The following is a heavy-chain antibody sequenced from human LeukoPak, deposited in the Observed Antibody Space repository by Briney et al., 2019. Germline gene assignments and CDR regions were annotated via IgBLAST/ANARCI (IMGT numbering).Heavy chain of an antibody. CDR3: ARLEITFGGVIAA. CDR1: GGSISSYC. Sequence: SETLSLTCTVSGGSISSYCWSWIRQPPGKGLEWIGYIYYSGSTNYNPSLKSRVTISVDTSKNQFSLKLSSVTAADTAVYYCARLEITFGGVIAAWGQGTLVTVSS. J-gene: IGHJ5*02. V-gene: IGHV4-59*01. CDR2: IYYSGST. D-gene: IGHD3-16*02.